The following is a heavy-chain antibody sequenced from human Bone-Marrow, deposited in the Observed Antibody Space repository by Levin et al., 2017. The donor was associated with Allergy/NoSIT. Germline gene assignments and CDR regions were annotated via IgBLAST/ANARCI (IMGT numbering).Heavy chain of an antibody. CDR3: ATAVRGIPFDY. CDR2: IKNDGSET. CDR1: GFTLNNYW. D-gene: IGHD2-21*01. J-gene: IGHJ4*02. Sequence: PGGSLRLSCAAFGFTLNNYWMRWVRQTPGKGLESVANIKNDGSETYSVDSVKGRFTISRDNAKNSLHLQMNSLRAEDTAVYYCATAVRGIPFDYWGQGTLVTVSS. V-gene: IGHV3-7*01.